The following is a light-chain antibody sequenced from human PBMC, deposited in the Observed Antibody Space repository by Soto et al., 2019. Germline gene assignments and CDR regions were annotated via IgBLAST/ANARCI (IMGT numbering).Light chain of an antibody. J-gene: IGKJ5*01. V-gene: IGKV1-8*01. CDR3: QQLNTLPFT. CDR2: AAS. Sequence: IRMTQSASSGSTSTGGRGSITRLASQGISSYLAWYQQKPGKAPKLLIYAASSLQRGVPSRFSGSGSGTEFTLTISGLLPEDFATYHCQQLNTLPFTFGQGARLEIK. CDR1: QGISSY.